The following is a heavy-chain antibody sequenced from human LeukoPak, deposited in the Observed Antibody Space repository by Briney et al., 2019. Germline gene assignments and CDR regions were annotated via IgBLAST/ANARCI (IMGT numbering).Heavy chain of an antibody. Sequence: GGSLRLSCAASGFTFSSYGMHWVRQAPGKGLEWVAVISYDGSNKYYADSVKGRFTISRDNSKNTLYLQMNSLRAEDTAVYYCATLKPHLDSSWYNYYYGMDVWGQGTTVTVSS. J-gene: IGHJ6*02. CDR3: ATLKPHLDSSWYNYYYGMDV. CDR2: ISYDGSNK. V-gene: IGHV3-30*03. D-gene: IGHD6-13*01. CDR1: GFTFSSYG.